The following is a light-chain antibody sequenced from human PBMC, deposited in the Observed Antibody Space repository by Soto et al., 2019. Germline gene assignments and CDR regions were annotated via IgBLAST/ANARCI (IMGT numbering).Light chain of an antibody. CDR1: QNLGSTY. CDR3: QQYNNWPTR. Sequence: EIVLTQSPGSLSLSPEERATLSCRASQNLGSTYLAWYQQKPGQAPRLLIYGASTRATGIPARFSGSGSGTEFTLTISSLQSEDFAVYYCQQYNNWPTRFGQGTRLEIK. J-gene: IGKJ5*01. CDR2: GAS. V-gene: IGKV3-15*01.